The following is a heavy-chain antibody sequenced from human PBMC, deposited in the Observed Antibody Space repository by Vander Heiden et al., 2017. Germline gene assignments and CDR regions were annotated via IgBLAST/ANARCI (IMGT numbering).Heavy chain of an antibody. CDR2: ISSNGGST. D-gene: IGHD3-22*01. Sequence: EVQLVESGGGLVQPGGSLRLSCAASGFTFSSYAMHWVRQAPGKGLEYVSAISSNGGSTYYANSVKGRVTISRDNSKNTLYLQMGSLRAEDMAVYYCARAEDSSGSYPPYGMDVWGQGTTVTVYS. CDR1: GFTFSSYA. CDR3: ARAEDSSGSYPPYGMDV. V-gene: IGHV3-64*01. J-gene: IGHJ6*02.